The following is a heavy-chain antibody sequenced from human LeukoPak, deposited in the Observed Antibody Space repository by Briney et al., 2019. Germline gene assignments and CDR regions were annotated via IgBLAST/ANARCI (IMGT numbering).Heavy chain of an antibody. J-gene: IGHJ6*03. CDR1: GGSISSYY. Sequence: SETLSLTCTVSGGSISSYYWSWIRQPPGKGLEWIGEINHSGSTNCNPSLKSRVTISVDTSKNQFSLKLSSVTAADMAVYYCARGPRTVRSGVRYYYYYMDVWGKGTTVTVSS. V-gene: IGHV4-34*01. CDR3: ARGPRTVRSGVRYYYYYMDV. CDR2: INHSGST. D-gene: IGHD3-10*01.